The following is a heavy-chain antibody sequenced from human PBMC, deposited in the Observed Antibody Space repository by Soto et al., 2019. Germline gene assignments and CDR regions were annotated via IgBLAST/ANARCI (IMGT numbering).Heavy chain of an antibody. CDR1: GGSFSGYY. D-gene: IGHD1-1*01. CDR2: INRSGST. Sequence: SETLSLTCAVYGGSFSGYYWSWIRQPPGKGLEWIGEINRSGSTNYNPSLKSRVTISVDTSKNKFSLKLSSVTAADTAVYYCASGKGNLRKGYFDYWGQGTLVTVSS. V-gene: IGHV4-34*01. CDR3: ASGKGNLRKGYFDY. J-gene: IGHJ4*02.